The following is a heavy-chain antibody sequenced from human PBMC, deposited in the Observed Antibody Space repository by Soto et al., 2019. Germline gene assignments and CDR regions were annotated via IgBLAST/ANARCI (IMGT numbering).Heavy chain of an antibody. CDR2: IYYSGST. D-gene: IGHD3-22*01. CDR3: ARDLNYYDSSGEPWFDP. J-gene: IGHJ5*02. V-gene: IGHV4-59*01. CDR1: GGSISSYY. Sequence: LSLTCTVSGGSISSYYWSWIRQPPGKGLEWIGYIYYSGSTNYNPSLKSRVTISVDTSKNQFSLKLSSVTAADTAVYYCARDLNYYDSSGEPWFDPWGQGTLVTVSS.